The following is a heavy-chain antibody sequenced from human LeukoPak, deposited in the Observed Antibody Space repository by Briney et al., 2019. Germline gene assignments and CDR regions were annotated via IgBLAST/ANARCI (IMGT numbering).Heavy chain of an antibody. D-gene: IGHD3-10*01. CDR1: GGSISSSSYY. V-gene: IGHV4-39*07. Sequence: PSETLSLTCTVSGGSISSSSYYWGWIRQPPGTGLEWIGTIYYGGSTYYNSSLKSRVTISVDTSKNQFSLKLSSVTAADTAVYYRARDRWFGELLYPGYFDYWGQGTLVTVSS. CDR2: IYYGGST. CDR3: ARDRWFGELLYPGYFDY. J-gene: IGHJ4*02.